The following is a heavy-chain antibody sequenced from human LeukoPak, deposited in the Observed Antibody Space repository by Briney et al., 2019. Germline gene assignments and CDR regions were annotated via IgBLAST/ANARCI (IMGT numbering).Heavy chain of an antibody. CDR3: AKDWGNYFASGSSYLDY. V-gene: IGHV3-66*01. CDR1: GFTVSSNY. CDR2: IYSDGST. D-gene: IGHD3-10*01. Sequence: PGGSLRLSCAASGFTVSSNYMSWVRQAPGKGLEWVSIIYSDGSTYYADSVKGRFTISRDNSKNTLYLQMNSLRPEDTAVYYCAKDWGNYFASGSSYLDYWGQGTLVTVSS. J-gene: IGHJ4*02.